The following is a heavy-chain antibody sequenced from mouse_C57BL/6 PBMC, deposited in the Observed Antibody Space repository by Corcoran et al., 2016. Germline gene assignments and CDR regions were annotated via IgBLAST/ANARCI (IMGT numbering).Heavy chain of an antibody. V-gene: IGHV1-26*01. CDR3: ARYDGWRAYARDY. D-gene: IGHD2-3*01. J-gene: IGHJ4*01. CDR1: GYTFTDYY. Sequence: EVQLQQSGPELVKPGASVKISCKASGYTFTDYYMNWVKQSHGKSLEWIGDINPNNGGTSYNQKFKGKATLTVDKSSSTAYMALRSLTSEDSAVYYCARYDGWRAYARDYWSQGTSVTVSS. CDR2: INPNNGGT.